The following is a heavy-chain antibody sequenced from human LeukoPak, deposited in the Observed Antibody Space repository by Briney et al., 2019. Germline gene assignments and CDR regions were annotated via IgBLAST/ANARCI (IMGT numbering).Heavy chain of an antibody. J-gene: IGHJ6*03. CDR1: GFTFSSYA. Sequence: SGRSLRLSCAASGFTFSSYAMHWVRQAPGKGLEGVAVMSYDGSNKYYADSVKGRFTISRHNPKNTLYLQMNSLRAEDTAVYYCARDSSLGSPNNYYCYYMDVWGKGTTVTVSS. CDR3: ARDSSLGSPNNYYCYYMDV. CDR2: MSYDGSNK. V-gene: IGHV3-30-3*01. D-gene: IGHD5/OR15-5a*01.